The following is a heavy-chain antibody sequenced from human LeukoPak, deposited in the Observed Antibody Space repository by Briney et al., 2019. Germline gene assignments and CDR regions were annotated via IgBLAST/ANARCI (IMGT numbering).Heavy chain of an antibody. CDR2: INPNSGDT. CDR3: ASYCSSTSCYQPDWFDP. CDR1: GYTFIGYY. J-gene: IGHJ5*02. D-gene: IGHD2-2*01. V-gene: IGHV1-2*02. Sequence: ASVKVSCKASGYTFIGYYTHWVRQAPGQGLEWMGWINPNSGDTNYAQKFQGRVTMTRDTSISTAYMELSRLRSDDTAVYYCASYCSSTSCYQPDWFDPWGQGTLVIVSS.